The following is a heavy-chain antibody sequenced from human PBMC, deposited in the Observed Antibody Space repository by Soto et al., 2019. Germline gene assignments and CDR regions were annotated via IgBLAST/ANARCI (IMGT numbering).Heavy chain of an antibody. Sequence: ASVKVSCKASGYTFTSYYMHWVRQAPGQGLEWMGIINPSGGSTSYAQKFQGRVTMTRDTSTSTVYMELSSLRSEDTAVYYCARDSLDYGGNPPTLAYYYYGMDVWGQGTTVTVSS. CDR3: ARDSLDYGGNPPTLAYYYYGMDV. V-gene: IGHV1-46*01. CDR1: GYTFTSYY. D-gene: IGHD4-17*01. J-gene: IGHJ6*02. CDR2: INPSGGST.